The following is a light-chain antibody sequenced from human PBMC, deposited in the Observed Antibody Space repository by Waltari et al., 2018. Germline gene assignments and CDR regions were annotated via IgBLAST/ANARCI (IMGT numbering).Light chain of an antibody. Sequence: QSALTQPASVSGSPGPSITISCTGTSSDVGGYNYFPWYQQHPGKAPKLMIYDVSNRPSGVSNRFSGSKSGNTASLTISGLQAEDEADYYCSSYISSSTLELFGGGTSLTVL. CDR2: DVS. CDR1: SSDVGGYNY. J-gene: IGLJ2*01. V-gene: IGLV2-14*03. CDR3: SSYISSSTLEL.